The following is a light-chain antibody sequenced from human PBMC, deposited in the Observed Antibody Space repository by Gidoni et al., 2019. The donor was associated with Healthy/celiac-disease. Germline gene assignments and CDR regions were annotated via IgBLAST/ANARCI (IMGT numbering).Light chain of an antibody. CDR3: QQYGSSPLT. CDR2: GAS. Sequence: IVLTQSPGTLSLSPGERATLSCRASQSVSSSYLAWYQQKPGQAPRLLIYGASSRATGIPDRFSGSGSGTDFTLTISRLEPEDCAGYYCQQYGSSPLTFGQGTKVEIK. V-gene: IGKV3-20*01. J-gene: IGKJ1*01. CDR1: QSVSSSY.